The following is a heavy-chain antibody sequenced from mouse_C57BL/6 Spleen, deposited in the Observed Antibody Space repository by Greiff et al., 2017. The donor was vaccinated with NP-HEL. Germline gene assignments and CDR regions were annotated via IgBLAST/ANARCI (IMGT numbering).Heavy chain of an antibody. CDR3: ARDAPYYYGSSYRYFDV. D-gene: IGHD1-1*01. CDR2: SRNKANDYTT. V-gene: IGHV7-1*01. CDR1: GFTFSDFY. J-gene: IGHJ1*03. Sequence: EVKVVESGGGLVQSGRSLRLSCATSGFTFSDFYMEWVRQAPGKGLEWIAASRNKANDYTTEYSASVKGRFIVSRDTSQSILYLQMNALRAEDTAIYYCARDAPYYYGSSYRYFDVWGTGTTVTVSS.